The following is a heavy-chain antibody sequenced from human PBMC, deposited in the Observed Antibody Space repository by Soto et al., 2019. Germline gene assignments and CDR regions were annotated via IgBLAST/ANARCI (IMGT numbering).Heavy chain of an antibody. D-gene: IGHD6-19*01. CDR3: ARDSPSYVQRGSGGSGY. CDR2: ISSSGSTI. J-gene: IGHJ4*02. CDR1: GFTFSDYY. V-gene: IGHV3-11*01. Sequence: GSLRLSCAASGFTFSDYYMSWIRQAPGKGLEWVSYISSSGSTIYYADSVKGRFTISRDNAKNSLYLQMNSLRAEDTAVYYCARDSPSYVQRGSGGSGYWGQGTLVTVSS.